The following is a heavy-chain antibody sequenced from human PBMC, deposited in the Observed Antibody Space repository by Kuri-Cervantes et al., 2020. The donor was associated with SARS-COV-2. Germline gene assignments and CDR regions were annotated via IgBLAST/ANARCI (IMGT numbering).Heavy chain of an antibody. D-gene: IGHD3-10*02. CDR1: GGSFSGYY. Sequence: SQTLSLTCAVYGGSFSGYYWSWIRQPPGKGLEWIGEINHSGSTNYNPSLKSRVTISVDTSKNQFSLQLNSVTPEDTAVYYCARVSSTKFDWFDPWGQGTLVTVSS. CDR3: ARVSSTKFDWFDP. V-gene: IGHV4-34*01. J-gene: IGHJ5*02. CDR2: INHSGST.